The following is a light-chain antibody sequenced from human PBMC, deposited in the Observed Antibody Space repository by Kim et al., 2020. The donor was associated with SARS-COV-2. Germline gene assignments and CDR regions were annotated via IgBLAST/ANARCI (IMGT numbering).Light chain of an antibody. CDR1: QSISTW. CDR3: QQYNSYEAT. J-gene: IGKJ1*01. CDR2: KAS. Sequence: ASVGDRVTITCRASQSISTWLAWYQQKPGKAPNLLIYKASSLESGVPSRFSGSGSGTEFTLTISSLQPDDFATYYCQQYNSYEATFGQGTKVDIK. V-gene: IGKV1-5*03.